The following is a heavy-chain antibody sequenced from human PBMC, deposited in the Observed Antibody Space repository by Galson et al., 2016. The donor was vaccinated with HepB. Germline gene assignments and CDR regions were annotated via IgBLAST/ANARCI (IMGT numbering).Heavy chain of an antibody. CDR2: INGAGSST. V-gene: IGHV3-74*01. CDR3: ASAYYGYYYYYAMDV. CDR1: GFAFSNYW. Sequence: SLRLSCAASGFAFSNYWMHWVRQVPGKGLVWVSRINGAGSSTNYADSVKGRFTISRDNAKNTLYLQMNSLRADDTAVYFCASAYYGYYYYYAMDVWGQGTTVTVS. D-gene: IGHD1-26*01. J-gene: IGHJ6*02.